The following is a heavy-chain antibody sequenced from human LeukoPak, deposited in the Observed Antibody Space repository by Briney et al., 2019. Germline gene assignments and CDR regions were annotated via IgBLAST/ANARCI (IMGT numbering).Heavy chain of an antibody. CDR1: GGSFSGYY. V-gene: IGHV4-59*10. Sequence: SETLSLTCAVYGGSFSGYYWSWIRQPAGKGLEWIGRIHTSGSTNYNPSLKSRVTMSVDTSKNQFSLKLSSVTAADTAVYYCARLAIVGATPGSYYYYGMDVWGQGTTVTVSS. CDR3: ARLAIVGATPGSYYYYGMDV. D-gene: IGHD1-26*01. J-gene: IGHJ6*02. CDR2: IHTSGST.